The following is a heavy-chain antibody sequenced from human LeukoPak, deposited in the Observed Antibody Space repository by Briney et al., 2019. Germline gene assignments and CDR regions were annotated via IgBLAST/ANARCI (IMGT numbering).Heavy chain of an antibody. J-gene: IGHJ4*02. CDR1: GGSFSGYY. CDR2: IYYSGST. Sequence: PSETLSLTCAVYGGSFSGYYWSWIRQPPGKGLEWIGSIYYSGSTYYNPSLKSRVTISVDTSKNQFSLKLSSVTAADTAVYYCARTETDYYYDSSGSHTFDYWGQGTLVTVSS. V-gene: IGHV4-34*01. CDR3: ARTETDYYYDSSGSHTFDY. D-gene: IGHD3-22*01.